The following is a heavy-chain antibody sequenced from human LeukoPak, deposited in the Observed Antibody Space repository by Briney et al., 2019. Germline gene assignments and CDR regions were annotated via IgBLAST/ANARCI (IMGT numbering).Heavy chain of an antibody. CDR2: TSGGGGST. D-gene: IGHD6-13*01. CDR3: AKGKASSWLDWFDP. Sequence: GGSLRLSCAASGSTFSTYAMTCVRQAPGRGLEWVSATSGGGGSTYYADSVKGRFSMSRDNSKNTVYLQMNSLRAEDTAVYFCAKGKASSWLDWFDPWGQGTLVTVSS. CDR1: GSTFSTYA. V-gene: IGHV3-23*01. J-gene: IGHJ5*02.